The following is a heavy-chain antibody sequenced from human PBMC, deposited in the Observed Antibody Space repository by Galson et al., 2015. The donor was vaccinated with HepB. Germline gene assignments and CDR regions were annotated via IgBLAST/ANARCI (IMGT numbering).Heavy chain of an antibody. CDR3: VRDDVSRNGVKRCFDY. Sequence: SLRLSCAASGFTFSSYSMNWVRQAPGKGLEWVSSISSSSSYTYYADSVEGRFTISRDNAKNSLYLQMSSLRAEDTAVYYCVRDDVSRNGVKRCFDYWGQGTLVTVSS. D-gene: IGHD5-24*01. J-gene: IGHJ4*02. CDR2: ISSSSSYT. CDR1: GFTFSSYS. V-gene: IGHV3-21*01.